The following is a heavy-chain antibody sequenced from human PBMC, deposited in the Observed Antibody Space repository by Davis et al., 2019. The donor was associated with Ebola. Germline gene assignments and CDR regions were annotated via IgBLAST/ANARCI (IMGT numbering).Heavy chain of an antibody. CDR3: ARTWLGTYYFDY. CDR1: GGSLSSGGYS. CDR2: IYHSGSS. V-gene: IGHV4-30-2*01. Sequence: PSETLSLTCAVSGGSLSSGGYSWSWIRQPPGKGLEWIGYIYHSGSSYYNPSLRSRVTMSVDMSKNQFSLKLTSVTVADTAVYYCARTWLGTYYFDYWGQGTLVTVSS. J-gene: IGHJ4*02. D-gene: IGHD6-19*01.